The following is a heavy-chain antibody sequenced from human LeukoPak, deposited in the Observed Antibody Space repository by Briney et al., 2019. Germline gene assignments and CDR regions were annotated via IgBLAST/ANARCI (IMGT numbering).Heavy chain of an antibody. Sequence: ASVKVSCKTSGYTFTDYGLTWVRLAPGQRPEWMGWISGYNGHTNYAQKFQGRVTMSRDTSTTTAYMELRSLGSDDTAIYYCARSGHRRLHYDNLAFDMWGQGTLVTVSS. CDR3: ARSGHRRLHYDNLAFDM. J-gene: IGHJ3*02. D-gene: IGHD3-22*01. CDR2: ISGYNGHT. CDR1: GYTFTDYG. V-gene: IGHV1-18*01.